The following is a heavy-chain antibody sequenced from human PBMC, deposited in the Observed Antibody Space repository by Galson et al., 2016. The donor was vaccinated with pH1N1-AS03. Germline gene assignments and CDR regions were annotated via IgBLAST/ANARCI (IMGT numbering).Heavy chain of an antibody. CDR3: ARGRYSALDI. CDR2: TYWRSKWYN. Sequence: CAISGDSVSSNIDAWNWIRQPPSGGLEWLGRTYWRSKWYNDYAVSVKSRITINPDTSKNQFSLQLNSVTPEDTAVYYCARGRYSALDIWGQGTMVTVSS. J-gene: IGHJ3*02. V-gene: IGHV6-1*01. CDR1: GDSVSSNIDA. D-gene: IGHD1-1*01.